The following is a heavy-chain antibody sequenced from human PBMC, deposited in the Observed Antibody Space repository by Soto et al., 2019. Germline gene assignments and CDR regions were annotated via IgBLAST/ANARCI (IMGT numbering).Heavy chain of an antibody. J-gene: IGHJ6*02. CDR1: GFTFSSYA. CDR3: ARDWGATPLAPYYYYYGMDV. D-gene: IGHD3-16*01. V-gene: IGHV3-30-3*01. CDR2: ISYDGSNK. Sequence: QVQLVESGGGVVQPGRSLRLSCAASGFTFSSYAMHWVRQAPGKGLEWVAVISYDGSNKYYADSVKGRFTISRDNSKNTLYLQMNSLRAEDTAVYYCARDWGATPLAPYYYYYGMDVWGQGTTVTVSS.